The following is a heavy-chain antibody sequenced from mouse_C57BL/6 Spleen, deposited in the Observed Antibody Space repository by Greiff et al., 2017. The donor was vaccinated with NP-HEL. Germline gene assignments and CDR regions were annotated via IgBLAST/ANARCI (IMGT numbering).Heavy chain of an antibody. Sequence: QVQLQQPGAELVKPGASVKMSCKASGYTFTSYWITWVKQRPGQGLEWIGDIYPGSGSTNYNEKFKSKATLTVDTSSSTAYMQLSSLTSEDSAVYYCARREVNWYYFDYWGQGTTLTVSS. CDR2: IYPGSGST. V-gene: IGHV1-55*01. D-gene: IGHD4-1*01. CDR3: ARREVNWYYFDY. CDR1: GYTFTSYW. J-gene: IGHJ2*01.